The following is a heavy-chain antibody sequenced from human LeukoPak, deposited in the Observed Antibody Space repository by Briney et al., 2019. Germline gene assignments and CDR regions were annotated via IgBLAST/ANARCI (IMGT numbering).Heavy chain of an antibody. CDR2: KYYSGST. CDR1: GVSINTCCYY. V-gene: IGHV4-61*01. CDR3: ARGRSFGFDFDS. Sequence: SETLSLTCAVSGVSINTCCYYWTWIRQPPGKGLEWIGYKYYSGSTRYNSSLRSRLSLSLDTSNNQFSLKLSSVTAADTAVYYCARGRSFGFDFDSWGQGTLVIVSS. D-gene: IGHD3-3*02. J-gene: IGHJ4*02.